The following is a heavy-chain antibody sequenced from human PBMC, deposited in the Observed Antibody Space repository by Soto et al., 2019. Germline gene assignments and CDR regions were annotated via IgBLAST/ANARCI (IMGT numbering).Heavy chain of an antibody. CDR1: GFNVAGKY. D-gene: IGHD1-20*01. CDR3: ARINWSTRGSSSDT. CDR2: FYSGGQI. J-gene: IGHJ5*02. V-gene: IGHV3-53*01. Sequence: PVGSLRLSCAASGFNVAGKYMSWVRQAPGKGLEWVSVFYSGGQIYYSDSVKGRFTISIDNSKNTVILDMNALRAEDTATYYCARINWSTRGSSSDTWGQGTLVTVSS.